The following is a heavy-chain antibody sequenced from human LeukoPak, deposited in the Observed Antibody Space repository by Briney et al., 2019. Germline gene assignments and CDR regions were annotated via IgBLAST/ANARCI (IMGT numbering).Heavy chain of an antibody. V-gene: IGHV3-21*01. CDR1: GFTFSNYS. D-gene: IGHD3-22*01. J-gene: IGHJ6*03. CDR2: ISGSTSYI. Sequence: GGSLRLSCAASGFTFSNYSMNWVRQAPGKGLEWVSSISGSTSYIYYADSVKGRFIISRDNAKNSLYLQMNSLRAEDTAVYYCARTAPHSSGYYPYYYYYYYMDVWGKGTTVTISS. CDR3: ARTAPHSSGYYPYYYYYYYMDV.